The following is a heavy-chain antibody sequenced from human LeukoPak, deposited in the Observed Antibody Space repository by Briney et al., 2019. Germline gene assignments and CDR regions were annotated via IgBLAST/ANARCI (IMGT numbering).Heavy chain of an antibody. V-gene: IGHV4-34*01. CDR2: INHSEST. CDR1: GGSFSGYY. D-gene: IGHD6-19*01. CDR3: ATKKWLVPGKYYFDY. Sequence: SETLSLTCGVWGGSFSGYYWLWIRQPPGKGREGMGEINHSESTNYNPSLKSRVTIPVDTSKNQFSLKLSSVTAADTAVYYCATKKWLVPGKYYFDYWGQGSLATVSS. J-gene: IGHJ4*02.